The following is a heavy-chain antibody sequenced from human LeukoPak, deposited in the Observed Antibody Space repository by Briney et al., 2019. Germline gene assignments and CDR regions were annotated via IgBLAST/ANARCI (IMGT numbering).Heavy chain of an antibody. CDR3: TWSGLKIES. V-gene: IGHV3-15*01. Sequence: PGGSLRLSCAASGFTFSNGWMSWVRQAPRKGLEWVGQIKTESDGATTDHAAPVKGRFTISRDDSKNTLFLQMNSLKTEDTALYYCTWSGLKIESWGQGTLVTVSS. D-gene: IGHD3-3*01. CDR1: GFTFSNGW. CDR2: IKTESDGATT. J-gene: IGHJ4*02.